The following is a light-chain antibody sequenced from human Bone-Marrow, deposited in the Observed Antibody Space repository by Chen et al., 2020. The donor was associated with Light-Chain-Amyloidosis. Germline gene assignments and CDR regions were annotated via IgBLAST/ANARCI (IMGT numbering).Light chain of an antibody. CDR1: SSAVGGDNH. J-gene: IGLJ1*01. CDR2: EVT. CDR3: SSYTITNTLV. V-gene: IGLV2-14*01. Sequence: QSALTQPASVSGSPGQSITISCTGTSSAVGGDNHVSWYQQHPDKAPKLMIYEVTNRPSWVPGRFSGSKADNTASLTISGLQTEDEADYFCSSYTITNTLVFGRGTRVTVL.